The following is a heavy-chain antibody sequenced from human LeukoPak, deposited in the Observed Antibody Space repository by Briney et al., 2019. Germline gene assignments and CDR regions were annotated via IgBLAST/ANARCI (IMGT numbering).Heavy chain of an antibody. D-gene: IGHD1-26*01. Sequence: GGSLRLSCAASGFTVSSNYMNWVRQAPGKGLEWVSVIYSGGGTYYADSVKGRFTISRDNSKNTLYLQMNSLRVEDTAVYYCAREGATTAFDYWGQGTMVSVSS. CDR2: IYSGGGT. CDR1: GFTVSSNY. CDR3: AREGATTAFDY. V-gene: IGHV3-53*01. J-gene: IGHJ4*03.